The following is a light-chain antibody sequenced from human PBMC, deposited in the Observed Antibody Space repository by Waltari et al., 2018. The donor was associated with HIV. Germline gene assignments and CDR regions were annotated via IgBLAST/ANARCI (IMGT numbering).Light chain of an antibody. CDR2: AVS. Sequence: QSALTQPASVSGSPRQSITISCPGTCSDVGGYHSAPSYQLHPGKTPKLMISAVSNRPSGVSNRFSGSKSDNTASLTISGLQAEDEADYYCSSYTSTSTVYVFGTGTEVTVL. J-gene: IGLJ1*01. V-gene: IGLV2-14*03. CDR3: SSYTSTSTVYV. CDR1: CSDVGGYHS.